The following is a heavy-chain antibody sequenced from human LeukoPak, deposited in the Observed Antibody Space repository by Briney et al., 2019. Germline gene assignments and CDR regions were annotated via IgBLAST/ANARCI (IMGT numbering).Heavy chain of an antibody. CDR2: IWYDGSNK. D-gene: IGHD6-13*01. CDR3: ARPTQAGIAAAGYFDY. Sequence: GGSLRLSCAASGFTFSSYGMHWVRQAPGKGLEWVAVIWYDGSNKYYADSVKGRFTISRDNSKNTLYLQMNSLRAEDTAVYYCARPTQAGIAAAGYFDYWGQGTLVTVSS. J-gene: IGHJ4*02. V-gene: IGHV3-33*01. CDR1: GFTFSSYG.